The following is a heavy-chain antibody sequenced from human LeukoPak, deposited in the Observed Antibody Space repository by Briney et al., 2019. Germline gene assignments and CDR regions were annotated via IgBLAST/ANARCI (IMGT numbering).Heavy chain of an antibody. D-gene: IGHD3-10*01. Sequence: ASVKVSCKASGYTFTDYYMHWVRQAPGQGLEWMGWINPNSGGTNYAQKFQGRVTMTTDTSISTAYMELSRLRSDDTAVYYCAREGVGVANWFDPWGQGTLVTVSS. J-gene: IGHJ5*02. CDR3: AREGVGVANWFDP. CDR2: INPNSGGT. CDR1: GYTFTDYY. V-gene: IGHV1-2*02.